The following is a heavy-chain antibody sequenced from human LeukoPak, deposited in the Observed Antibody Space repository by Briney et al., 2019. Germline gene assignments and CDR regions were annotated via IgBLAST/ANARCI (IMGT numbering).Heavy chain of an antibody. Sequence: GGSLRLSCAASGFTFSDYYMTWIRQAPGKGLEWISYISSSGSTIYYADSVKGRFTISRDNAENALYLQMNSLRAEDTAVYYCARDGYDSSGYYYVGFDYWGQGTLVTVSS. CDR3: ARDGYDSSGYYYVGFDY. CDR1: GFTFSDYY. J-gene: IGHJ4*02. CDR2: ISSSGSTI. D-gene: IGHD3-22*01. V-gene: IGHV3-11*04.